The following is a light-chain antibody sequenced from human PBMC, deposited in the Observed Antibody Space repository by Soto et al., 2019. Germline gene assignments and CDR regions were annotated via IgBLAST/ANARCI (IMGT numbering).Light chain of an antibody. CDR1: NSDVGAYSY. CDR3: SSYTAFTTYV. J-gene: IGLJ7*01. CDR2: DVG. V-gene: IGLV2-14*03. Sequence: QSALTQPASVSGSPGQSITISCTGTNSDVGAYSYVSWYQQYPGKAPKLLIYDVGARPSGISDLFSGSKSGNTASLTISGLQAEDEADYYCSSYTAFTTYVFGSGTQLTVL.